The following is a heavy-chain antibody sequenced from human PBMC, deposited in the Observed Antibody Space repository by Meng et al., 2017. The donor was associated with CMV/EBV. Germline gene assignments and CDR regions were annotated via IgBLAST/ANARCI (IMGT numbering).Heavy chain of an antibody. Sequence: SISPINYYWGWVRQPPGKGLEWIGTIYNRGSAHCSPSLKSRVTISVDTSKNQFSLKLSSVTAADTAVYYCARHLTDPQYNIPTGMDVWGQGTTVTVSS. V-gene: IGHV4-39*01. CDR2: IYNRGSA. CDR1: SISPINYY. J-gene: IGHJ6*02. D-gene: IGHD5-24*01. CDR3: ARHLTDPQYNIPTGMDV.